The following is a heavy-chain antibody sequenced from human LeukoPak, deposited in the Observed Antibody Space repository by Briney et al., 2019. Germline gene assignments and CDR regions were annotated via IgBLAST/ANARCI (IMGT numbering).Heavy chain of an antibody. V-gene: IGHV3-11*06. Sequence: GGSLRLSCAGSGFAFTDYYMTWIRQAPGKGLEWVSYISSSGSYTNYADSVKGRFTTSRDNAKNSLYLQMNSLRAEDTAVYYCARENFYGMDVWGQGTTVTVSS. CDR1: GFAFTDYY. CDR2: ISSSGSYT. J-gene: IGHJ6*02. CDR3: ARENFYGMDV.